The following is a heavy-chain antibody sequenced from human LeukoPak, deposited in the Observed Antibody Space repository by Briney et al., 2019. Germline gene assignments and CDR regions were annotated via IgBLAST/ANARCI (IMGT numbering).Heavy chain of an antibody. D-gene: IGHD3-22*01. CDR2: IYYSGST. V-gene: IGHV4-59*08. J-gene: IGHJ3*02. CDR1: GGSISSYY. CDR3: ASNMGYYYDSSGYPVRSDAFDI. Sequence: SETLSLTCTVSGGSISSYYWSWIRQPPGKGLEWIGYIYYSGSTIYNPSLKSRVTISVDTSKNQFSLKLSSVTAADTAVYYCASNMGYYYDSSGYPVRSDAFDIWGQGTMVTVSS.